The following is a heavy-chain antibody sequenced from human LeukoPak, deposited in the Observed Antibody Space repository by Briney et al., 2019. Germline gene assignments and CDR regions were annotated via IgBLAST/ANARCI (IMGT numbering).Heavy chain of an antibody. CDR2: IYYSGST. Sequence: SETLSLTCTVSGGSISSYYWSWIRQPPGKGLEGIGDIYYSGSTNYNPSPKSRVTISVDTSKNQFSLKLSSVTAADTAVYYCARHNSPSYYYYGMDVWGQGTTVTVSS. CDR1: GGSISSYY. D-gene: IGHD2/OR15-2a*01. V-gene: IGHV4-59*08. J-gene: IGHJ6*02. CDR3: ARHNSPSYYYYGMDV.